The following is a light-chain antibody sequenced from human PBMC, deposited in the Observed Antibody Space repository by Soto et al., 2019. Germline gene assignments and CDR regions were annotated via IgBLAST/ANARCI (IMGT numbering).Light chain of an antibody. V-gene: IGKV1-39*01. CDR2: AAS. CDR3: QQSYSTPQT. J-gene: IGKJ3*01. Sequence: DIQMTQSPSSLSASLGDRVTITCRASQSISSNLNWYQQKPGKAPKLLIYAASSLQSGVPSRFSGSGSGTDFTLTISSLQPEDFATYYCQQSYSTPQTFGPGTKVDIK. CDR1: QSISSN.